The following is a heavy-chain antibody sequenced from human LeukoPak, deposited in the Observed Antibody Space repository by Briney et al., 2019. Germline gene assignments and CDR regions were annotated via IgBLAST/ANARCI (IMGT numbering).Heavy chain of an antibody. CDR1: GFNFCTYA. D-gene: IGHD3-22*01. CDR3: AKDSSSYDWGYMDV. CDR2: IGGSDGRT. J-gene: IGHJ6*03. V-gene: IGHV3-23*01. Sequence: GGSVRLSGAACGFNFCTYAMSWVRPGPGKGRECVSLIGGSDGRTRHADYVKGRFTNSRDNSKNTLYLEMNSLRAEDTAVYYCAKDSSSYDWGYMDVWGKGTTVTISS.